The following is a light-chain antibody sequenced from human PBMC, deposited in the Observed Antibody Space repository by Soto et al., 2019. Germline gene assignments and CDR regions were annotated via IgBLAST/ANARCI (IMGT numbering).Light chain of an antibody. Sequence: QSVLTQAASVSGSPGQSITISCTGTNSDVGSYNLVSWYQQHPGKAPKLMIYEVSKRPSGLSNRFSGSKSGNTASLTISGLQAEDEADYYCCSYAGSRTPLIFGTGTKVTVL. CDR2: EVS. V-gene: IGLV2-23*02. J-gene: IGLJ1*01. CDR1: NSDVGSYNL. CDR3: CSYAGSRTPLI.